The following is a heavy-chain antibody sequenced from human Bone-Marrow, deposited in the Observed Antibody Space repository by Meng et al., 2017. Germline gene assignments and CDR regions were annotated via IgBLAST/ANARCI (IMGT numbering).Heavy chain of an antibody. Sequence: GESLKISCAASGFTFSTYAIHWVRQAPGKGLEWVSVISSDGSGKFYADSVKGRFTISRDNSKNTLYLQMNSLRAEDTAVYYCASESSGSYFDYWGQGTLVTVSS. CDR3: ASESSGSYFDY. V-gene: IGHV3-30*01. CDR1: GFTFSTYA. J-gene: IGHJ4*02. D-gene: IGHD3-10*01. CDR2: ISSDGSGK.